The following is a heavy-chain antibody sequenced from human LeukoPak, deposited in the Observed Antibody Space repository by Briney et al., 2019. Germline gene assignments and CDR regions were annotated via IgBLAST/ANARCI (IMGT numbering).Heavy chain of an antibody. V-gene: IGHV3-7*01. D-gene: IGHD3-10*01. CDR1: GESFSGNF. J-gene: IGHJ4*02. CDR3: ARGDYDSGNYYPNFDY. CDR2: INEDGSEK. Sequence: ETLSLTCAVSGESFSGNFWTWIRQSPGKGLEWVANINEDGSEKYYMDSVRGRFTISRDTAKNSLYLQMNSLRVEDTAVYYCARGDYDSGNYYPNFDYWGQGTLVTVSS.